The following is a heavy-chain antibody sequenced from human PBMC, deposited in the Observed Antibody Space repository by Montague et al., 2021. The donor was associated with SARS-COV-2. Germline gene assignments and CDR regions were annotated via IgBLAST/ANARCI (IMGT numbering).Heavy chain of an antibody. V-gene: IGHV4-38-2*02. CDR1: GFSISTGYY. Sequence: SETLSLTCTVSGFSISTGYYWGWIRQPPGKGLEWIGSIYHSGSTYYNPXPKSRVTISVDTSKNQFSLKLSPVTAADTAVYYCASSYDSTGHVGYWGQGTLVTVSS. D-gene: IGHD3-22*01. CDR3: ASSYDSTGHVGY. CDR2: IYHSGST. J-gene: IGHJ4*02.